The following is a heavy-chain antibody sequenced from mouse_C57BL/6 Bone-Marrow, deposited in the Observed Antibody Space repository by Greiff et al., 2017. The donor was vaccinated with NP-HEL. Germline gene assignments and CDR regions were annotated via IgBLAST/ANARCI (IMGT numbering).Heavy chain of an antibody. Sequence: ESGPGLVKPSQSLSLTCSVTGYSITSGYYWNWIRQFPGNKLEWMGYISYDGSNNYNPSLKNRISITRDTSKNQFFLKLNSVTTEDTATYYCARDGNYDRAWFAYWGQGTLVTVSA. CDR3: ARDGNYDRAWFAY. D-gene: IGHD2-1*01. CDR2: ISYDGSN. CDR1: GYSITSGYY. V-gene: IGHV3-6*01. J-gene: IGHJ3*01.